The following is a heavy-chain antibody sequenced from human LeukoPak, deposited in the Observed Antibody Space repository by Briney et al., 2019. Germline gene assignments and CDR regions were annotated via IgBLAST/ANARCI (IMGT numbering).Heavy chain of an antibody. D-gene: IGHD3-10*01. CDR2: INPNSGGT. V-gene: IGHV1-2*04. CDR3: ARGRRTPLLWFGDGEFDY. Sequence: ASVKVSCKASGYTFTGYYMHWARQAPGQGLEWMGWINPNSGGTNYAQKFQGWVTMTRDTSISTAYMELSRLRSDDTAVYYCARGRRTPLLWFGDGEFDYWGQGTLVTVSS. CDR1: GYTFTGYY. J-gene: IGHJ4*02.